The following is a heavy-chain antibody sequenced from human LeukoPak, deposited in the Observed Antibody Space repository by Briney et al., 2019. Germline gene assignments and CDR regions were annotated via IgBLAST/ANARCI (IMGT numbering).Heavy chain of an antibody. CDR1: GFTFSSYA. Sequence: GVSLTLSCAASGFTFSSYAMSWVRQAPGKGLEWVSVINWNGGDVAHAYSVKGRVTISRDDAKSSVYLQTNSLGPEDPAVYYCTTAAAGEMGGEWYFEYWGQGALVTVSS. J-gene: IGHJ4*02. CDR3: TTAAAGEMGGEWYFEY. D-gene: IGHD3-10*01. V-gene: IGHV3-23*01. CDR2: INWNGGDV.